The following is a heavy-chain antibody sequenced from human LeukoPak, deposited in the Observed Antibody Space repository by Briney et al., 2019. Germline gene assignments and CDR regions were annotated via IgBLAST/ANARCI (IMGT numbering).Heavy chain of an antibody. CDR2: INPNSGGT. CDR3: ARPAFRQLATGSFDY. V-gene: IGHV1-2*02. Sequence: AASVKVSCKASGFTFTSSAMQWVRQAPGQGLEWMGWINPNSGGTNYAQKFQGRVTMTRDTSISTAYMELSRLRSDDTAVYYCARPAFRQLATGSFDYWGQGTLVTVSS. D-gene: IGHD6-13*01. J-gene: IGHJ4*02. CDR1: GFTFTSSA.